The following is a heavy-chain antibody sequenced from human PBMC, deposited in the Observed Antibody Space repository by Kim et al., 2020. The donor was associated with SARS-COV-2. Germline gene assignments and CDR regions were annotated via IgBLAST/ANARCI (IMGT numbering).Heavy chain of an antibody. CDR3: ARAKSHYSSSSMDA. J-gene: IGHJ6*03. Sequence: GGSLRLSCAASGFTFSSYWMNWVRQTPGKGLVCVSCITSDGSSTTYADSVKGRFTISRDNAKNTLYLQMNSLRAEDTAVYYCARAKSHYSSSSMDAWGEGTTRTVSS. CDR1: GFTFSSYW. CDR2: ITSDGSST. D-gene: IGHD6-6*01. V-gene: IGHV3-74*01.